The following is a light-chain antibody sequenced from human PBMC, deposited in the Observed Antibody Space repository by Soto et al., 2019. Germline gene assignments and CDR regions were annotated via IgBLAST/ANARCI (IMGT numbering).Light chain of an antibody. CDR3: SSYTRSSTYV. V-gene: IGLV2-14*01. Sequence: QSVLTQPASVSGSPGQSITIPCTGTSSDVGAYNYVSWYQQYPGKAPKRIIYEVNIRPSGVSNRFSGSKSGNTASLTISGLQADDEADYYCSSYTRSSTYVFGTGTKVTVL. CDR2: EVN. J-gene: IGLJ1*01. CDR1: SSDVGAYNY.